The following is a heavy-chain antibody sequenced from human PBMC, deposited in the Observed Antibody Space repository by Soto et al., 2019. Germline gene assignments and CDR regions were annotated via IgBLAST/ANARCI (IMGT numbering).Heavy chain of an antibody. D-gene: IGHD5-18*01. CDR2: IIPIFGTA. Sequence: QVQLVQSGAEVKKPGSSVKVSCKASGGTFSSYAISWVRQAPGQGLEWMGGIIPIFGTANYAQKFQGRVTITADESTGPAYMELSSLRSEDTAGYYCARVFDSYGRPPYYYYYGMDVWGQGTTVTVSS. J-gene: IGHJ6*02. CDR3: ARVFDSYGRPPYYYYYGMDV. CDR1: GGTFSSYA. V-gene: IGHV1-69*01.